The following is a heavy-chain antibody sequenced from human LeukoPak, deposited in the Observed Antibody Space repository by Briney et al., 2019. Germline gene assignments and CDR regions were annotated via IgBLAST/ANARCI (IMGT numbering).Heavy chain of an antibody. CDR2: IIPIFGTA. J-gene: IGHJ4*02. CDR1: GGTFSSYA. Sequence: ASVKVSCKASGGTFSSYAISWVRQAPGQGLEWMGRIIPIFGTANYAQKFQGRVTITTDESMSTAYMELSSLRSEDTAVYYCAREWYYDSSGTLSLDYWGQGTLVTVSS. D-gene: IGHD3-22*01. CDR3: AREWYYDSSGTLSLDY. V-gene: IGHV1-69*05.